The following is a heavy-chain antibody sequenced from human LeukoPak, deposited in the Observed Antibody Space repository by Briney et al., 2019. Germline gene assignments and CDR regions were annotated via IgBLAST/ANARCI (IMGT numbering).Heavy chain of an antibody. D-gene: IGHD2-2*01. CDR3: ARGQHCSSTSCLESYYYGMDV. Sequence: SETLSLTCTVSGGSISSYYWSWIRQPPGKGLEWIGYIYYSGSTNYNPSLKSRVTISVDTSKNQFSLKLSSVTAADTAVYYCARGQHCSSTSCLESYYYGMDVWGQGTTVTVSS. CDR1: GGSISSYY. J-gene: IGHJ6*02. CDR2: IYYSGST. V-gene: IGHV4-59*01.